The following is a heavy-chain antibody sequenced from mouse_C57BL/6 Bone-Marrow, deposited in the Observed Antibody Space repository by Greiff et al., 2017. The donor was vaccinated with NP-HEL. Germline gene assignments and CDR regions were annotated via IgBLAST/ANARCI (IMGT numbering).Heavy chain of an antibody. V-gene: IGHV1-82*01. CDR3: ARWEETWCAY. Sequence: QVQLQQSGPELVKPGASVKISCKASGYAFSSSWMNWVKQRPGKGLEWIGRIYPGDGDTTYNGKFKGKATLTADKSPSTAYMQLSSLTSADSAVYCCARWEETWCAYWGQGTLGTVSA. J-gene: IGHJ3*01. CDR2: IYPGDGDT. D-gene: IGHD4-1*01. CDR1: GYAFSSSW.